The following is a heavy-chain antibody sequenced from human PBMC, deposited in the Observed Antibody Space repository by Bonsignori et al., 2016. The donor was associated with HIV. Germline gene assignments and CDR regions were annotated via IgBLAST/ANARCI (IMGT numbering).Heavy chain of an antibody. V-gene: IGHV3-23*01. J-gene: IGHJ4*02. D-gene: IGHD1-7*01. CDR2: ITGNSGRV. CDR3: AKGRDSRENYIGHFDY. Sequence: GESLKISCAASGFTFSSYDMSWVRQAPGKGLEWVSLITGNSGRVEYADSVKGRFTISRDNSKNTLYLQMESLRVEDTALYYCAKGRDSRENYIGHFDYWGQGTPVTVSS. CDR1: GFTFSSYD.